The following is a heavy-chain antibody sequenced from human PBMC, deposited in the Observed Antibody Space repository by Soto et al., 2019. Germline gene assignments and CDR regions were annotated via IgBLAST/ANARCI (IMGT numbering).Heavy chain of an antibody. J-gene: IGHJ4*02. Sequence: VGSLRLSCAASGFTFSSYAMSWVRQAPGKGLEWVSAISGSGGSTYYADSVKGRFTISRDSSKNTLYLQMNSLRAGDTAVYYCANRRYYYDSSGYDYWGQGTLVTVSS. CDR1: GFTFSSYA. CDR2: ISGSGGST. V-gene: IGHV3-23*01. CDR3: ANRRYYYDSSGYDY. D-gene: IGHD3-22*01.